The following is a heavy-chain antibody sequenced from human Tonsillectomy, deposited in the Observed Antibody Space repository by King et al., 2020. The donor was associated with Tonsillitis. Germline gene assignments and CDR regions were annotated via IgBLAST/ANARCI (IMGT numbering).Heavy chain of an antibody. CDR2: IKNKTEGGKT. Sequence: VQLVESGGGLVKPGGSLRLACAASGFTFSKGWMNWVRQAPGKGLEWVGRIKNKTEGGKTGYAAPVKGRFTISRDDSKNTLYLQMKRLKIEDTAVYYCANLHTDILTTYGIADFWGQGTLVTVSS. J-gene: IGHJ4*02. CDR1: GFTFSKGW. V-gene: IGHV3-15*01. D-gene: IGHD3-9*01. CDR3: ANLHTDILTTYGIADF.